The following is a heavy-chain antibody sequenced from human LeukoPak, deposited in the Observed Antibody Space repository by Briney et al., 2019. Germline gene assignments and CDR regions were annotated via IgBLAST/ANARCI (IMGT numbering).Heavy chain of an antibody. D-gene: IGHD4-17*01. CDR2: IYSGGST. Sequence: GGSLRLSCAASGFTVSKNYMSWVRQAPGKGLEWVSVIYSGGSTYNADSVKGRFTISRDDSKNTLYLQMNSLRAEDTAVYYCARVPYGDSQGYWGQGTLVTVSS. V-gene: IGHV3-53*01. J-gene: IGHJ4*02. CDR3: ARVPYGDSQGY. CDR1: GFTVSKNY.